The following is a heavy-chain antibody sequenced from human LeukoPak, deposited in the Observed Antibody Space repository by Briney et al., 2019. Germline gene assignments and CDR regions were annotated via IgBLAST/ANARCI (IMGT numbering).Heavy chain of an antibody. J-gene: IGHJ4*02. D-gene: IGHD3-22*01. Sequence: ASVKVSCKASGYTFTGYYMHWVRQAPGQGLEWMGRINPNSGGTNYAQKFQGRVTMTRDTSISTAYMELSRLRSDDTAVYYCASFRGELEITMIVVAVDYWGQGTLVTVSS. CDR1: GYTFTGYY. V-gene: IGHV1-2*06. CDR3: ASFRGELEITMIVVAVDY. CDR2: INPNSGGT.